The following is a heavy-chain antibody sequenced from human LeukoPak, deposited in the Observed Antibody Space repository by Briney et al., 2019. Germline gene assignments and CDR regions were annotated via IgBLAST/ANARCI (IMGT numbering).Heavy chain of an antibody. J-gene: IGHJ4*02. CDR2: ISAYNGNT. CDR3: ARVGAAAGIDY. D-gene: IGHD6-13*01. CDR1: GYIFTSLS. Sequence: AAVKVSYKASGYIFTSLSNTWVRQAPGQGLEWMGWISAYNGNTNYAQKLQGRVTMTTDTSTSTAYMELRSLRSDDTAVYYCARVGAAAGIDYWGQGTLVTVSS. V-gene: IGHV1-18*01.